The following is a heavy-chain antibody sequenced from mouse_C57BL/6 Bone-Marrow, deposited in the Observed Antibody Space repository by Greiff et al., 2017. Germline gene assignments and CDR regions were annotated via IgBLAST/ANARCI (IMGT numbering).Heavy chain of an antibody. V-gene: IGHV1-52*01. Sequence: VQLHTPGAELVRPGSSVPLSCKASGYTFTRHWMHWVKQRPIQGLEWIGNIDPSDSETHYNQKFKDKATLTVDKSSSTAYMQLSSLTSEDSAVYYCAMVGNYDWLAYVGQGTLVTVS. CDR3: AMVGNYDWLAY. D-gene: IGHD2-4*01. CDR2: IDPSDSET. CDR1: GYTFTRHW. J-gene: IGHJ3*01.